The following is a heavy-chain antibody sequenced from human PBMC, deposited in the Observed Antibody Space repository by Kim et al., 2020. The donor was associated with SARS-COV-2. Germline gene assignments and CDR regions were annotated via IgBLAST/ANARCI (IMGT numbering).Heavy chain of an antibody. V-gene: IGHV1-3*01. CDR2: GNGNT. Sequence: GNGNTMYAQKFQGRVTFTKETSASTAYMELSFLRSEDSDVYYCLGGFYFDYWGQGTLVTVSS. D-gene: IGHD3-16*01. J-gene: IGHJ4*02. CDR3: LGGFYFDY.